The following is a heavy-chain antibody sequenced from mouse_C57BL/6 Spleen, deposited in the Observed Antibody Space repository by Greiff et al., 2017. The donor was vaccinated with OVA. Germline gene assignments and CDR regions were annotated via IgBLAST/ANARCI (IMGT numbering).Heavy chain of an antibody. CDR3: ARGAMVTTDAMDY. CDR1: GYTFTDYY. J-gene: IGHJ4*01. CDR2: INPNNGGT. Sequence: EVKLQESGPELVKPGASVKISCKASGYTFTDYYMNWVKQSHGKSLEWIGDINPNNGGTSYNQKFKGKATLTVDKSSSTAYMELRSLTSEDSAVYYCARGAMVTTDAMDYWGQGTSVTVSS. V-gene: IGHV1-26*01. D-gene: IGHD2-2*01.